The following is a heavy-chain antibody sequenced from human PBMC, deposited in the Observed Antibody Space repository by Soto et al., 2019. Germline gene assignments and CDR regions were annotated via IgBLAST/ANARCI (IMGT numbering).Heavy chain of an antibody. CDR2: MNPNSGNT. Sequence: QVQLVQSGAEVKKPGASVKVSCKASGYTFTSYDINWVRQATGQGLEWMGWMNPNSGNTGYAQKFQGRVTMTRNTSISTAYMELSSLRSEDTAVYYCARVPPVELRAYYGMDVWGQGTTVTVSS. J-gene: IGHJ6*02. V-gene: IGHV1-8*01. CDR1: GYTFTSYD. D-gene: IGHD1-7*01. CDR3: ARVPPVELRAYYGMDV.